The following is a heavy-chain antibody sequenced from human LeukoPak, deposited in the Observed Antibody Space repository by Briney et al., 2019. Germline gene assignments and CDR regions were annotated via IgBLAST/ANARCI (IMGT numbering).Heavy chain of an antibody. CDR1: GGSISSPNW. Sequence: SETLSLTCAVSGGSISSPNWWSWVRQPPGKGLEWIGYIYYSGSPKYNTSLKSRVTISVDTSKNQFSLKLTSVTAADTAVYYCASGGALWFGELLDYWGQGTLVTASS. CDR3: ASGGALWFGELLDY. CDR2: IYYSGSP. D-gene: IGHD3-10*01. V-gene: IGHV4-59*11. J-gene: IGHJ4*02.